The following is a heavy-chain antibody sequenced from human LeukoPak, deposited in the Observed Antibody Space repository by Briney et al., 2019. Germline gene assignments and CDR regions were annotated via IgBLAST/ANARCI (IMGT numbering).Heavy chain of an antibody. V-gene: IGHV4-39*01. Sequence: SETLSLTCIVSSGSISSSNYYWGWIRQPPGKGLEWIGSVYYSGSTYYKPPLKSRVTTSVDTSKNQISLNLSSVTAADTAVYYCARHHHYGSGSFSYWGQGTLVTVSS. CDR3: ARHHHYGSGSFSY. CDR1: SGSISSSNYY. D-gene: IGHD3-10*01. J-gene: IGHJ4*02. CDR2: VYYSGST.